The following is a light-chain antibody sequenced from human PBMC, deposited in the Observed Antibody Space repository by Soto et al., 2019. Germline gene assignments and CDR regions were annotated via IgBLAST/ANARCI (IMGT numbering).Light chain of an antibody. CDR2: GAS. V-gene: IGKV3-15*01. CDR1: QSVSSN. Sequence: EIVMTQSPATLSVSPGERATLSCRASQSVSSNLAWYQQKPCQHPRLLIYGASTRATGIPARFSGSGSGTEFTLTISSLQSEDFAVYYCQHYNNWPPITFGQGTRLEIK. CDR3: QHYNNWPPIT. J-gene: IGKJ5*01.